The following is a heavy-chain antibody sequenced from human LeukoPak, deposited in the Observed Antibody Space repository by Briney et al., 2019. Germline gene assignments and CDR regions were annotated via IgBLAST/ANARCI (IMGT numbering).Heavy chain of an antibody. Sequence: GSSVKVSCKASGGTFSSYAISWVRPPPGQGLEWMGGIIPIFGTANYVQKFQGRVTITADESTSTAYMELSSLRSEDTAVYYCAGEGIAAAAPFDYWGQGTLVTVSS. J-gene: IGHJ4*02. CDR3: AGEGIAAAAPFDY. CDR2: IIPIFGTA. V-gene: IGHV1-69*01. CDR1: GGTFSSYA. D-gene: IGHD6-13*01.